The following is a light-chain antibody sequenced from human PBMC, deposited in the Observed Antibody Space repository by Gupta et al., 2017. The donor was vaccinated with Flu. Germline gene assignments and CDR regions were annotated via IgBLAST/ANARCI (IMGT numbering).Light chain of an antibody. V-gene: IGLV3-27*01. CDR2: KDS. CDR3: YSAADSNLI. CDR1: VLPKKY. J-gene: IGLJ2*01. Sequence: SYELTQPSSVSVSPGQTASITCSGDVLPKKYVRWFQQKPGQAPVMVIYKDSARPSGIPERFSGSGSGTTATLTISGAQVDDEADYYCYSAADSNLIFGGGTKLTVL.